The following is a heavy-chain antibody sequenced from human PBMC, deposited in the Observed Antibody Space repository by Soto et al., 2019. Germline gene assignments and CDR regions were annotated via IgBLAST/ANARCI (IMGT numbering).Heavy chain of an antibody. D-gene: IGHD2-15*01. CDR3: ARHDVLCDGGRCYGIPLDV. Sequence: EVQLVESGGGLVQPGGSLRLSCAASGFTVSSKYMTWVRQAPGKGLEWGSLIQSGGTTYYADSVKGRFTISRDTSENTQHLQMDSLRVEYTAVYYCARHDVLCDGGRCYGIPLDVFGKGTTVTVSS. CDR2: IQSGGTT. V-gene: IGHV3-66*04. J-gene: IGHJ6*04. CDR1: GFTVSSKY.